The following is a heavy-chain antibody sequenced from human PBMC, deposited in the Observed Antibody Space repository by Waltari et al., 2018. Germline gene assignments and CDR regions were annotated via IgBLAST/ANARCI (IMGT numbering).Heavy chain of an antibody. CDR1: GFTFSKAW. CDR3: ARDRDWTLFDY. J-gene: IGHJ4*02. D-gene: IGHD1-1*01. V-gene: IGHV3-74*01. Sequence: EVQLVESGGGLAKPGGSLRLSCAASGFTFSKAWMNWVRQAPGKGLVWVSRISHDATVITYTDSVEGRFTVSRDNAKNTLYLQMNSLRADDTAVYYCARDRDWTLFDYWGQGTVVTVSS. CDR2: ISHDATVI.